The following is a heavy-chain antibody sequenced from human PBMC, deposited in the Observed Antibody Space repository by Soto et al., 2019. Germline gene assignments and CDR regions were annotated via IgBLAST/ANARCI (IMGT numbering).Heavy chain of an antibody. CDR3: ASMTTVVTPPGHFDY. V-gene: IGHV4-34*01. D-gene: IGHD4-17*01. J-gene: IGHJ4*02. Sequence: PSETLSLTCAVYGGSFSGYYWSWIRQPPGKGLEWIGEINHSGSTNYNPSLKSRVTISVDTSKNQFSLKLSSVTAADTAVYYCASMTTVVTPPGHFDYWGQGTLVTVSS. CDR2: INHSGST. CDR1: GGSFSGYY.